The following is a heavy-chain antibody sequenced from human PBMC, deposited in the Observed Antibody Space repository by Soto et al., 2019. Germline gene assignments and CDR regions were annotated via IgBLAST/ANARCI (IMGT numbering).Heavy chain of an antibody. CDR1: GGSISSSNW. V-gene: IGHV4-4*02. D-gene: IGHD2-2*01. CDR3: ARVHDVVPAANYFDY. J-gene: IGHJ4*02. CDR2: IYHSGST. Sequence: SETLSLTCAVSGGSISSSNWWSWVRQPPGKGLEWIGEIYHSGSTNYNPSLKSRVTISVDKSKNQFSLKLSSVTAADTAVYYCARVHDVVPAANYFDYWGQGTLVTVSS.